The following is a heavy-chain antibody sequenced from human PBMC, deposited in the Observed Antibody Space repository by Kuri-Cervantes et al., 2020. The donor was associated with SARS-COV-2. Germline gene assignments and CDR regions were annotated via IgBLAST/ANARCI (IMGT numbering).Heavy chain of an antibody. V-gene: IGHV3-11*06. D-gene: IGHD6-13*01. CDR3: ARSIVAAAGTDYYYGMDV. Sequence: GGSLRLSCAASGFTFSDYYMSWIRQAPGKGLEWVSYISSSSSYTNYADSVKGRFTISRDNAKNSLYLQMNSLRAEDTAVYYCARSIVAAAGTDYYYGMDVWGQGTTVTVSS. CDR1: GFTFSDYY. CDR2: ISSSSSYT. J-gene: IGHJ6*02.